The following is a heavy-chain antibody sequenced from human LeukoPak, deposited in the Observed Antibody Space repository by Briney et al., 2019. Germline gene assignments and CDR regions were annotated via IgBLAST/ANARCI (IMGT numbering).Heavy chain of an antibody. J-gene: IGHJ4*02. CDR2: ISGSGGST. CDR1: GFTFSSYA. CDR3: AKSAYYDASGYYREYYFDY. V-gene: IGHV3-23*01. D-gene: IGHD3-22*01. Sequence: GGSLRLSCAASGFTFSSYAMSWVRQAPGKGLEWVSAISGSGGSTHYADSVKGRFTISRDKTKNTLYMQMNCLRAEDTAVYYCAKSAYYDASGYYREYYFDYWGQGTLVTVSS.